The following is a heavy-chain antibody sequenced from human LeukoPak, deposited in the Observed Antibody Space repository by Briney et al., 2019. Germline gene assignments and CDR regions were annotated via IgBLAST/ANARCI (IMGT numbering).Heavy chain of an antibody. D-gene: IGHD6-13*01. CDR2: ISSSGSTI. CDR3: ATDSGSSWYKGLDY. Sequence: GGSLRLSCAAAGFTFSSAWMNWVRQAPGKVLEWVSYISSSGSTIYYADSVKGRFTISRDNAKNSLSLQMNGLRAEDTAIYYCATDSGSSWYKGLDYWGQGTLVTVSS. V-gene: IGHV3-48*04. J-gene: IGHJ4*02. CDR1: GFTFSSAW.